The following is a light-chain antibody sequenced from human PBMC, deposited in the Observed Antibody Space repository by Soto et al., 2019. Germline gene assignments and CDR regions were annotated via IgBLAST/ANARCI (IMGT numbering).Light chain of an antibody. CDR2: AAS. Sequence: DIQMTQSPSSLSASVGDRVTITCRASQGIGNYLAWLQQKPGKVPRLLIFAASTLQSGVPSRFSGSGSGTYFTLTISSLQPEDVATYYCQSYHSAPLTFGQGTKVEI. CDR3: QSYHSAPLT. J-gene: IGKJ1*01. CDR1: QGIGNY. V-gene: IGKV1-27*01.